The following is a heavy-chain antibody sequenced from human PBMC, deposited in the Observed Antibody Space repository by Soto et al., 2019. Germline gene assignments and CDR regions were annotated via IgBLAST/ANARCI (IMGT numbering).Heavy chain of an antibody. V-gene: IGHV3-9*01. CDR1: GFTFDDYA. Sequence: EVQLVESGGGLVQPGRSLRLSCAASGFTFDDYAMHWVRQAPGKGLEWVSGISWNSGSIGYADSVKGRFTISRDNAKNSLYLQMNSLRAEDTALYYCAKDHQSGGWYAAVFDYWGQGTLVTVSS. D-gene: IGHD6-19*01. CDR2: ISWNSGSI. CDR3: AKDHQSGGWYAAVFDY. J-gene: IGHJ4*02.